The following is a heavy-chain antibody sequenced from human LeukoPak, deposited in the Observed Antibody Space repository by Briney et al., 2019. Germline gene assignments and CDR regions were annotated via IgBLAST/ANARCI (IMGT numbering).Heavy chain of an antibody. J-gene: IGHJ3*02. D-gene: IGHD4-17*01. CDR3: AKDPGVYGDKGAFDI. CDR2: ISGSGGST. V-gene: IGHV3-23*01. Sequence: PGGSLRLSCAASGFTFSSYAMSWVRQAPGKGLEWVSAISGSGGSTYYADSVKGRFTISRDNSKNTLYLQMNSLRAEDTAVYYCAKDPGVYGDKGAFDIWAQGTMVTVSS. CDR1: GFTFSSYA.